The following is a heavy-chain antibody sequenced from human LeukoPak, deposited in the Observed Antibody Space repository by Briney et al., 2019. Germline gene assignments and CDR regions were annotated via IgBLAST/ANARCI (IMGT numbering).Heavy chain of an antibody. CDR3: ARETHGDYRYWFDP. Sequence: KASETLSLTCAVYGGSFSGYYWSWIRQPPGKGLEWIGEINHSGSTNYNPSLKSRVTISADTSKNQFSLKLSSVTAADTAVYYCARETHGDYRYWFDPWGQGTLVTVSS. CDR1: GGSFSGYY. CDR2: INHSGST. D-gene: IGHD4-17*01. J-gene: IGHJ5*02. V-gene: IGHV4-34*01.